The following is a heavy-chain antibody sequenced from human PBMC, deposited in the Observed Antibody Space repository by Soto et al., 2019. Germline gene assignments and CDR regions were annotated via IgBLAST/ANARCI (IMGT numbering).Heavy chain of an antibody. CDR1: GFTFSHYG. CDR3: ARYCVKYQGPIDY. J-gene: IGHJ4*02. V-gene: IGHV3-30*03. Sequence: QVQLVESGGGVVQPGRSLRLSCAASGFTFSHYGIHWVRQAPGKGLECLAVISYDGSNKHYADSVKGRFTVSRDNSKNTLYLQINSLGPEDTAVYFCARYCVKYQGPIDYWRQRILVTVSS. D-gene: IGHD2-2*01. CDR2: ISYDGSNK.